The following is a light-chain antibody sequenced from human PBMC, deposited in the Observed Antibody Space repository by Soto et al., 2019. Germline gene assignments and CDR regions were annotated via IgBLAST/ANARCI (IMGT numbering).Light chain of an antibody. CDR3: NSYTTIGTGV. V-gene: IGLV2-14*01. CDR2: EVS. J-gene: IGLJ3*02. CDR1: SSDVGGYKY. Sequence: QSALTQPASVSGSPGQSITISCTGTSSDVGGYKYVSWYQQHPGKAPKLMIYEVSNRPSGVSNRLSGSKSGNTASLTISGLQDEDEDDYNCNSYTTIGTGVFGGGTKVTVL.